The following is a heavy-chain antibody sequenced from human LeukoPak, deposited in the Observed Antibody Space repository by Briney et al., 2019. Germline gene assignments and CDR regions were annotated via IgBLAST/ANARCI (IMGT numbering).Heavy chain of an antibody. V-gene: IGHV1-18*01. Sequence: GASVKVSCKASGYTFTSYGISWVRQAPGQGLEWMGWISAYNGNTNYAQKLQGRVTMTRDTSTSTVYMELSSLRSEDTAVYYCARDRYCSSTSCHQLDYWGQGTLVTVSS. D-gene: IGHD2-2*01. CDR3: ARDRYCSSTSCHQLDY. CDR2: ISAYNGNT. J-gene: IGHJ4*02. CDR1: GYTFTSYG.